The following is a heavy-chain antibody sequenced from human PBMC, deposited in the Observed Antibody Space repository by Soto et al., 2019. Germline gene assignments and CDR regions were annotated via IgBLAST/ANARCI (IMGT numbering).Heavy chain of an antibody. D-gene: IGHD6-13*01. CDR3: ATRRKLYGSSRDV. CDR2: INAGNGNT. J-gene: IGHJ6*02. V-gene: IGHV1-3*01. CDR1: GYTFTSYA. Sequence: QVQLVQSGAEVKKPGASVKVSCKASGYTFTSYAMHWVRQAPGQRVEWMGWINAGNGNTKYSQKFQGRVTITRDTSASTDYMELSSLRSEDTAVYYCATRRKLYGSSRDVWGQGTTVTVSS.